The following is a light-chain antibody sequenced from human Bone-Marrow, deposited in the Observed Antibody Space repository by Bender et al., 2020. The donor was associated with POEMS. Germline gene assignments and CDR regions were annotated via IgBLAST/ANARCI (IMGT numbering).Light chain of an antibody. CDR1: SSNFGNRG. V-gene: IGLV1-36*01. J-gene: IGLJ3*02. CDR2: YDD. CDR3: SAWDDSRSGWV. Sequence: QSVVTQPPSLSEAPRQRVTISCPGSSSNFGNRGVNWYQQLQGEAPKLLIYYDDLLTPGVSDRFSPSTSGTSPSLAISELQSEDEALYYCSAWDDSRSGWVFGGGTKLTVL.